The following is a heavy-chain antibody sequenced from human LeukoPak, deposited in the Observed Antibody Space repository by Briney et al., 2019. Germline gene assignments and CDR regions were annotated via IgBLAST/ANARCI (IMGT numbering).Heavy chain of an antibody. D-gene: IGHD3-3*01. CDR2: MNPNSGNT. J-gene: IGHJ4*02. V-gene: IGHV1-8*03. CDR1: GYTFTSYD. Sequence: ASVKVSCKASGYTFTSYDINWVRQATGQGLEWMGWMNPNSGNTGYAQKFQGRVTITRNTSISTAYMELSSLRSEDTAVYYCARAQGATYYDFWSGYYNYFDYWGQGTLVAVSS. CDR3: ARAQGATYYDFWSGYYNYFDY.